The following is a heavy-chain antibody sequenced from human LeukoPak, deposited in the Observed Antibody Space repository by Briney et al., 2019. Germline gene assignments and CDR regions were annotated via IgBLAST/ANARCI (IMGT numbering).Heavy chain of an antibody. V-gene: IGHV4-39*01. Sequence: SETLSLTCTVSGGSVTSVSNYWCWIRQPPGKGLEWIGSVDYSGRTYYNPSLQSRATISVDTSKNQFSLKMISVTAADTAVYYCARRVSSPSASFDPWGQGTLVTVSS. CDR2: VDYSGRT. CDR3: ARRVSSPSASFDP. CDR1: GGSVTSVSNY. J-gene: IGHJ5*02. D-gene: IGHD6-6*01.